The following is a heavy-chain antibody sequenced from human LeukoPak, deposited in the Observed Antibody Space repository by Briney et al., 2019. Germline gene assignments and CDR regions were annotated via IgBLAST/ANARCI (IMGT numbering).Heavy chain of an antibody. J-gene: IGHJ4*02. Sequence: GESLRLSCAASGFTFTSYTMNWVRQAPGKGLEWVSHIGTGTSTVGYADSIKGRFTISRDNAKNSVDLQMSSLRVDDSAVYYCVRDKDWGFDSWGQGTLATVSS. CDR2: IGTGTSTV. D-gene: IGHD7-27*01. CDR1: GFTFTSYT. V-gene: IGHV3-48*01. CDR3: VRDKDWGFDS.